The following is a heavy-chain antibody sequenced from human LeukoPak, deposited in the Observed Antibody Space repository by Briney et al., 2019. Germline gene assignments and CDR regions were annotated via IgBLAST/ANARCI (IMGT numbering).Heavy chain of an antibody. J-gene: IGHJ5*02. CDR1: GYTFTSYG. CDR3: ARVSGQQLVRGNWFDP. Sequence: ASVKVSCKASGYTFTSYGISWVRQAPGQGLEWMGWISAYNGNTNYAQKFQGRVTITADESTSTAYMELSSLRSEDTAVYYCARVSGQQLVRGNWFDPWGQGTLVTVSS. V-gene: IGHV1-18*01. D-gene: IGHD6-13*01. CDR2: ISAYNGNT.